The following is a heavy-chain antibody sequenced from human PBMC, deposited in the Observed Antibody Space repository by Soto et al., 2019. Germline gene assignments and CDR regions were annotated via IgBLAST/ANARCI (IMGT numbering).Heavy chain of an antibody. J-gene: IGHJ4*02. CDR3: ASNLYDFWSGPPLDY. CDR1: GFTFSSYS. V-gene: IGHV3-21*01. D-gene: IGHD3-3*01. CDR2: ISSSSSYI. Sequence: EVQLVESGGGLVKPGGSLRLSCAASGFTFSSYSMNWVRQAPGKGLEWVSSISSSSSYIYYADSVKGRFTISRDNAENSLYLQMNSLRAEDTAVYYCASNLYDFWSGPPLDYWGQGTLVTVSS.